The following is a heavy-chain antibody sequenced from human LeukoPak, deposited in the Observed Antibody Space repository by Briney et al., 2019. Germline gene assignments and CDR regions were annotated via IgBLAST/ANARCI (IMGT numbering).Heavy chain of an antibody. CDR2: IYYSGST. CDR1: GGSVSSGSYY. V-gene: IGHV4-61*01. Sequence: SGTLSLTCTVSGGSVSSGSYYWSWIRQPPGKGLEWIGYIYYSGSTNYNPSLKIRVTISVDTSKNQFSLKLSSVTAADTGVYYCARHRRGDPFDYWGQGTLVTVSS. D-gene: IGHD3-10*01. J-gene: IGHJ4*02. CDR3: ARHRRGDPFDY.